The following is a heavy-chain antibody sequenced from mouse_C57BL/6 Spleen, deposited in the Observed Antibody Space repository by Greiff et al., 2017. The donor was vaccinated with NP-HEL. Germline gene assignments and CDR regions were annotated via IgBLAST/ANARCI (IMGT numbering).Heavy chain of an antibody. J-gene: IGHJ1*03. V-gene: IGHV1-64*01. Sequence: VQLQQPGAELVKPGASVKLSCKASGYTFTSYWMHWVKQRPGQGLEWIGMIHPNSGSTNYNEKFKSKATLTVDKSSSTAYMQLSSLTSVDSAVYYCARGGLRGYFDVWGTGTTVTVSS. CDR2: IHPNSGST. D-gene: IGHD1-1*01. CDR1: GYTFTSYW. CDR3: ARGGLRGYFDV.